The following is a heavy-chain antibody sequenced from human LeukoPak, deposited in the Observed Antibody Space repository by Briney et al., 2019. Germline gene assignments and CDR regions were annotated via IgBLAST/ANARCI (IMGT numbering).Heavy chain of an antibody. D-gene: IGHD3-3*01. V-gene: IGHV3-7*01. CDR3: ARDYPTYYDFWSGYLPHDAFDI. CDR1: GFTFSSYW. CDR2: IKQDGSEK. Sequence: PGGSLRLSCAASGFTFSSYWMSWVRQAPGKGLEWVANIKQDGSEKYYVDSVKGRFTISRDNAKNSLYLQMNSLRAEDTAVYYCARDYPTYYDFWSGYLPHDAFDIWGQGTMVTVSS. J-gene: IGHJ3*02.